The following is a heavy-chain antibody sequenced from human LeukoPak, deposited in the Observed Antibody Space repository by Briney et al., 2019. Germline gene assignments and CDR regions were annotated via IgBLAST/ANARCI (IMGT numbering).Heavy chain of an antibody. CDR2: VYAIGAT. Sequence: SQTLSLTCTVPAGSITNYYWSWIRQPPGEGLEWIGSVYAIGATNSNPSLKSRVTISVDTSKNQFSLKLSSVTAADTAVYYCARHGKGVTYFYTFDIWGQGTVVAVSS. CDR1: AGSITNYY. V-gene: IGHV4-59*08. J-gene: IGHJ3*02. CDR3: ARHGKGVTYFYTFDI. D-gene: IGHD2/OR15-2a*01.